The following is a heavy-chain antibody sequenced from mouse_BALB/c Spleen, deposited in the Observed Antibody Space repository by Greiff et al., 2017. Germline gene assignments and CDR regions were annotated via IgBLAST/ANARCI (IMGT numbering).Heavy chain of an antibody. Sequence: QVQLKESGAELVRPGTSVKVSCKASGYAFTNYLIEWVKQRPGQGLEWIGVINPGSGGTNYNEKFKGKATLTADKSSSTAYMQLSSLTSDDSAVYFFARGPYYGSSYFDYWGQGTTLTVSS. CDR2: INPGSGGT. CDR3: ARGPYYGSSYFDY. V-gene: IGHV1-54*01. D-gene: IGHD1-1*01. J-gene: IGHJ2*01. CDR1: GYAFTNYL.